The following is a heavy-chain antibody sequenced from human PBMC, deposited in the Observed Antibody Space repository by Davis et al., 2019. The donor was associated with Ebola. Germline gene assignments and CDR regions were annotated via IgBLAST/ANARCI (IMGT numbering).Heavy chain of an antibody. CDR1: GYTFTANY. D-gene: IGHD1-14*01. V-gene: IGHV1-18*04. J-gene: IGHJ4*02. CDR3: SRAQGVGWNHAFDY. Sequence: ASVKVSCKASGYTFTANYMHWVRQAPGQGLEWMGWISVYNGNTNSAQMLQGRVTMTTDSSTSTAYMELRSLRSDDTAVYYCSRAQGVGWNHAFDYWGQGTLVTVSS. CDR2: ISVYNGNT.